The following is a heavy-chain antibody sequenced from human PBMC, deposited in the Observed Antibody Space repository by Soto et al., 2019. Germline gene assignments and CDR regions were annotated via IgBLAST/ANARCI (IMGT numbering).Heavy chain of an antibody. CDR2: INHSGST. CDR1: LRYVRGYS. D-gene: IGHD2-15*01. J-gene: IGHJ5*02. V-gene: IGHV4-34*01. CDR3: AREVVVVAATGDWFDP. Sequence: SGSLYPTFAVHLRYVRGYSSSWIRQPPGKGLEWIGEINHSGSTNYNPSLKSRVTISVDTSKNQFSLKLSSVTAADTAVYYCAREVVVVAATGDWFDPWGQG.